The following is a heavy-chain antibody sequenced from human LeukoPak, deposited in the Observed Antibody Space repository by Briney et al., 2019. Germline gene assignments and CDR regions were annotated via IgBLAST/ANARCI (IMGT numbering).Heavy chain of an antibody. J-gene: IGHJ4*02. CDR3: ARAYYYGSGSLVNYYFDY. Sequence: SETLSLTCTVSGSSISSYYWSWIRQPPGKGLEWIGYIYYSGSTNYNPSLKSRVTISVDTSKNQFSLKLSSVTAADTAVYYCARAYYYGSGSLVNYYFDYWGQGTLVTVSS. D-gene: IGHD3-10*01. CDR1: GSSISSYY. CDR2: IYYSGST. V-gene: IGHV4-59*01.